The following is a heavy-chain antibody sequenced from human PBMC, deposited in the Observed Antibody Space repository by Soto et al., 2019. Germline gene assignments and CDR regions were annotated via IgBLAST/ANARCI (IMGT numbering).Heavy chain of an antibody. D-gene: IGHD5-12*01. CDR2: IGPESGAT. CDR1: GYTFTGHY. Sequence: ASVKVSCKASGYTFTGHYIHWVRQAPEQGPEWMGEIGPESGATRYAQKFQGRVTMTRDMSITTVYMELNNLSPDDTAVYYCGRGRSGQIVVFYWGQGTTVTVPS. V-gene: IGHV1-2*02. J-gene: IGHJ4*02. CDR3: GRGRSGQIVVFY.